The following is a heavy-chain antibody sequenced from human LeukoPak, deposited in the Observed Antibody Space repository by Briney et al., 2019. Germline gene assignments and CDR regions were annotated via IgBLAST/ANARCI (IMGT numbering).Heavy chain of an antibody. CDR2: INPNSGGT. CDR1: GYTFTAYY. D-gene: IGHD2-15*01. Sequence: ASVKVSCKASGYTFTAYYMHWVRQAPGQGLEWMGWINPNSGGTNYAQKFQGRVTMTRDTSISTAYMELSRPTSDDTAVYYCARDRYCSGGSCCRWFDPWGQGTLVTVSS. V-gene: IGHV1-2*02. J-gene: IGHJ5*02. CDR3: ARDRYCSGGSCCRWFDP.